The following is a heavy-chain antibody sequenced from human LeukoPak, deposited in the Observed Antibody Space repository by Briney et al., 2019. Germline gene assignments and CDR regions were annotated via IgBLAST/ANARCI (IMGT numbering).Heavy chain of an antibody. Sequence: PSETLSLTCTVSGGSISSYYWSWIRQPPGKGLEGIGHIYYSGSTNYNPSLESRVTISVDTSKNQFSLKLSSVTAADTAVYYCARGDILTPGNWFDPWGQGTLVTVSS. CDR1: GGSISSYY. D-gene: IGHD3-9*01. V-gene: IGHV4-59*01. CDR2: IYYSGST. J-gene: IGHJ5*02. CDR3: ARGDILTPGNWFDP.